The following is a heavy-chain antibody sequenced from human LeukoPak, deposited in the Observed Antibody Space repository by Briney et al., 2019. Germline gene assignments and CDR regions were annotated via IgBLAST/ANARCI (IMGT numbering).Heavy chain of an antibody. J-gene: IGHJ5*02. Sequence: GASVKVSCKASGGTFSSYAISWVRQAPGQGLEWMGGIIPIFGTANYAQKFQGRVTITADRSTSTAYMELSSLRSEDTAVYYWARGGGRGSPIKISGGWFDPWGQGTLVTVSS. CDR2: IIPIFGTA. CDR3: ARGGGRGSPIKISGGWFDP. D-gene: IGHD2-8*02. CDR1: GGTFSSYA. V-gene: IGHV1-69*06.